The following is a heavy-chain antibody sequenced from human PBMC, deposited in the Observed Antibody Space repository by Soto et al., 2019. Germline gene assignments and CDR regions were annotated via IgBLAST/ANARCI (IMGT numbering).Heavy chain of an antibody. D-gene: IGHD3-10*01. CDR3: TTGAASTMVRGVTTPPRKPLGY. Sequence: GGSLRLSCAASGFTFSSYSMNWVRQAPGKGLEWVSYISSSSSTIYYAAPVKGRFTISRDDSKNTLYLQMNSLKTEDTAVYYCTTGAASTMVRGVTTPPRKPLGYWGQGTLVTVSS. J-gene: IGHJ4*02. CDR2: ISSSSSTI. CDR1: GFTFSSYS. V-gene: IGHV3-48*01.